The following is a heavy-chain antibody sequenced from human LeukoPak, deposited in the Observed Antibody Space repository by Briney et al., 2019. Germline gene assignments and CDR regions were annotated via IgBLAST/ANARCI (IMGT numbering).Heavy chain of an antibody. CDR3: ARDRPYYDILTGQYYFDY. V-gene: IGHV1-2*02. D-gene: IGHD3-9*01. CDR1: GYTFTGYY. J-gene: IGHJ4*02. Sequence: ASVKVSCKASGYTFTGYYMHWVRQAPGQGLEWMGWINPNSGGTNYAQKFQGRVTMTRDTSISTAYVELSRLRSDDTAVYYCARDRPYYDILTGQYYFDYWGQGTLVTVSS. CDR2: INPNSGGT.